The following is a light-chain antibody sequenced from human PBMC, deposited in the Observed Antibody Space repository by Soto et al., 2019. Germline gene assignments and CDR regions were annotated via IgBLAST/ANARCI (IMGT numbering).Light chain of an antibody. J-gene: IGKJ1*01. Sequence: DIQMTQSPSTLSASVGDRVTITCRASQTISNWLAWYQQKPGKAPKLLIYDASSLESGVPSRFSGSGAGTEFTLTISSLQPDDFATYSCQQYNSYWRTFGQGTKVEIK. CDR2: DAS. CDR1: QTISNW. CDR3: QQYNSYWRT. V-gene: IGKV1-5*01.